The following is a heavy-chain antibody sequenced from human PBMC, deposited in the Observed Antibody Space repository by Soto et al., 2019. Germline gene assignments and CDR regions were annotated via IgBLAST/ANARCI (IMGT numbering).Heavy chain of an antibody. CDR1: GYTFTSYD. CDR2: MNPKSGNT. V-gene: IGHV1-8*01. Sequence: QVQLVQSGAEVKKPGASVKVSCKASGYTFTSYDTTWVRQAPGQGLEGMGWMNPKSGNTAYAQKFQGRVTMTSNTSISTAYMELSSLRSEDTAVYYCARERRDGYDNWGQGTLVTVSS. J-gene: IGHJ4*02. D-gene: IGHD5-12*01. CDR3: ARERRDGYDN.